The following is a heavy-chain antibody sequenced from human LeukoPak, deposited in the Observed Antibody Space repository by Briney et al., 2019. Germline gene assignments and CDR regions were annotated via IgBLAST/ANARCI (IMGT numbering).Heavy chain of an antibody. CDR3: ASYGGKGAYFDY. J-gene: IGHJ4*02. D-gene: IGHD4-23*01. V-gene: IGHV4-59*01. CDR2: VFYSGST. Sequence: SETLSLTCTVSGGSMSGFFWTWIRQPPGKGLEWIGYVFYSGSTNYNPSLKSRVTISVDTSKNQFSLKLSSVTAADTAVYFCASYGGKGAYFDYWGQGILVTVSS. CDR1: GGSMSGFF.